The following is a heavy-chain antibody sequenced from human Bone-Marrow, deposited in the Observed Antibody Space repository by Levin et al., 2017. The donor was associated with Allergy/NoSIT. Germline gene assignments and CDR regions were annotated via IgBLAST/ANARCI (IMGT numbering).Heavy chain of an antibody. J-gene: IGHJ6*03. V-gene: IGHV4-61*02. CDR3: ARDRLASLYYYSMDV. Sequence: SQTLSLTCTVSGGSITSGSYYFTWVRQSAGKGLEWIGRIYTTGSTNYNPSLESRVTISRDTFKKEVYLTLSSVTAADTAVYYCARDRLASLYYYSMDVWGRGTTVIVSS. CDR2: IYTTGST. CDR1: GGSITSGSYY.